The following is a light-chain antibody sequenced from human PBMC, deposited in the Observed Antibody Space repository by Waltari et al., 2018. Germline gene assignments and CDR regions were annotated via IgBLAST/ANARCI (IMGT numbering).Light chain of an antibody. V-gene: IGLV2-14*01. CDR1: SSDIGSYNY. CDR2: DVN. CDR3: SSYTTVTTVI. J-gene: IGLJ2*01. Sequence: QSALTQPASVSGSPGQSITISCPGTSSDIGSYNYAPWYQQHPGKAPKRMIYDVNNRPSGVSSRFSGSKSGNTASLTISGLQAEDEADYYCSSYTTVTTVIFGGGTKLTVV.